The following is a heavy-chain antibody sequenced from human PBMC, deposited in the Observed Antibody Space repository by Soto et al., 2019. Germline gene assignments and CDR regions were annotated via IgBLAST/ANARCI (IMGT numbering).Heavy chain of an antibody. Sequence: GGSLRLSCAASGFTFSSYSMNWVRQAPGKGLEWVSSISSSSSYIYYADSVKGRFTISRDNAKNSLYLQMNSLRAEDTAVYYCARLSSRDIVVVVAATQSEIDYWGQGTLVTVSS. D-gene: IGHD2-15*01. CDR3: ARLSSRDIVVVVAATQSEIDY. V-gene: IGHV3-21*01. CDR2: ISSSSSYI. CDR1: GFTFSSYS. J-gene: IGHJ4*02.